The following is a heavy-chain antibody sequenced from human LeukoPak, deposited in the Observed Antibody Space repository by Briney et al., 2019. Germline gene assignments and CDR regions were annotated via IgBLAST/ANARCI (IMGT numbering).Heavy chain of an antibody. CDR1: GGSISSSSSY. CDR3: ARGTLSGSYYGYYYYYMDV. D-gene: IGHD1-26*01. J-gene: IGHJ6*03. Sequence: SETLSLTCSVSGGSISSSSSYWGWIRQPPGKGLEWIGSIYYSGSSFDNPALKSRVTISVDTSKNQFSLKLSSVTAADTAVYYCARGTLSGSYYGYYYYYMDVWGKGTTVTISS. CDR2: IYYSGSS. V-gene: IGHV4-39*07.